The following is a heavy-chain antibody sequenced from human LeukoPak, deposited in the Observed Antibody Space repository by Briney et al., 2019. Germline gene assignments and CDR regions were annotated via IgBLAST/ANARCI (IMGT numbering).Heavy chain of an antibody. CDR2: ITSGGNT. J-gene: IGHJ4*02. V-gene: IGHV3-23*01. CDR1: GFSFSSSA. Sequence: GGSLRLSCAASGFSFSSSAMTWVRQAPGQGLEWVSGITSGGNTYYADSVKGRFTVSRDNSKNTLFLQMNSLRAEDTALYYCAKSYDSSPAEYWGQGTLVTVSS. D-gene: IGHD3-22*01. CDR3: AKSYDSSPAEY.